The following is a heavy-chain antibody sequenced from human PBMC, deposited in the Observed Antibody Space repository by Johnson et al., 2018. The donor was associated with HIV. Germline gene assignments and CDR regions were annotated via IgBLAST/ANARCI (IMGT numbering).Heavy chain of an antibody. V-gene: IGHV3-NL1*01. D-gene: IGHD1-26*01. CDR1: GFTFSSYG. CDR2: IYSDSGTSGT. Sequence: QVQLVESGGGVVQPGRSLRLSCAASGFTFSSYGMHWVRQAPGKGLECVSLIYSDSGTSGTNYADSVNGRFTISRDNSKNTLYLKMNSLRAEDTAVYYCACIAVETTLQAWDFDIWGQGTLVTVSS. CDR3: ACIAVETTLQAWDFDI. J-gene: IGHJ3*02.